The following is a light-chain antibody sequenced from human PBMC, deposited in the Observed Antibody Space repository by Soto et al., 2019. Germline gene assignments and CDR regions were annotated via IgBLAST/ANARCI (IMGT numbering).Light chain of an antibody. V-gene: IGLV2-8*01. CDR2: EVT. CDR1: SSDVGGYNY. CDR3: SSYAGSSNYV. Sequence: QSVLTQPASASGSAGQSVTISCTGTSSDVGGYNYVSWYQQHPGKAPKLMIYEVTKRPSGVPDRFSGSKSGNTASLTVSGLQAEDEADYYCSSYAGSSNYVFGTGTKVTVL. J-gene: IGLJ1*01.